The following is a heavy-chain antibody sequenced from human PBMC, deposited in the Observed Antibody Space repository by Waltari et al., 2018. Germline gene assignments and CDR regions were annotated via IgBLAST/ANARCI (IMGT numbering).Heavy chain of an antibody. CDR3: AKVYYNNYFSDDAFDI. D-gene: IGHD4-4*01. Sequence: EVQLVESGGGLVQPGGSLRLSCAASGFTFSRYAMSWVRQAPGKGLEWVLTISDGGGSTHYADSVKGRFTISRDNSKNTLSLQMNSLRAEDTAVYFCAKVYYNNYFSDDAFDIWGQGTVVTVSS. CDR2: ISDGGGST. J-gene: IGHJ3*02. CDR1: GFTFSRYA. V-gene: IGHV3-23*04.